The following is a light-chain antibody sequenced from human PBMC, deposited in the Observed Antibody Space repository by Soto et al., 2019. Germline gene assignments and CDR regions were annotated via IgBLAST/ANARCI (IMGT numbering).Light chain of an antibody. CDR2: SAS. Sequence: DIQMTQSPSSLSASVGDRVTITCRASQGIGNSLAWYQQKPGTVPKLLIYSASTLQSGGPSRFSGSGSVTDFTLTISTRQPEDVASYYCQKYNTVPAIFGQGTRLEIK. J-gene: IGKJ5*01. CDR3: QKYNTVPAI. V-gene: IGKV1-27*01. CDR1: QGIGNS.